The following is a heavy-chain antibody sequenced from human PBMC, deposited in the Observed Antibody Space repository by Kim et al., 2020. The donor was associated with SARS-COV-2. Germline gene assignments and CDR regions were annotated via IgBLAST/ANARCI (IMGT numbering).Heavy chain of an antibody. D-gene: IGHD3-22*01. J-gene: IGHJ4*02. V-gene: IGHV7-4-1*02. CDR2: MNTNTGNP. CDR3: ARELGSGYYPVSPFDY. Sequence: ASVKVSCKASGYTFTSYAMNWVRQAPGQGLEWVGWMNTNTGNPTYAQGFTGRFVFSLDTSVSTAYLQISSLKAEDTAVYYCARELGSGYYPVSPFDYWGQGTLVTVSS. CDR1: GYTFTSYA.